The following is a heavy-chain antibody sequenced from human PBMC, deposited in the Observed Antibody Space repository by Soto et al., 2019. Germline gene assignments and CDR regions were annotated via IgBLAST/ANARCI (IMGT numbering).Heavy chain of an antibody. CDR1: GFTFSSYG. V-gene: IGHV3-30*03. Sequence: QVQLVESGGGVVQPGRSLRLSCAASGFTFSSYGMHWVRQAPGKGLEWVAVISYDGSNKYYADSVKGRFTISRDNSKNTLYLQMNSLRAEDTAVYYCATSPDCISTSCYRRWGQGTLVTVSS. J-gene: IGHJ4*02. D-gene: IGHD2-2*01. CDR2: ISYDGSNK. CDR3: ATSPDCISTSCYRR.